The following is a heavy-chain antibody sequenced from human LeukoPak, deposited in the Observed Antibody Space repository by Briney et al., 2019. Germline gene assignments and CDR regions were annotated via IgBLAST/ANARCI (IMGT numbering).Heavy chain of an antibody. CDR1: GFPFSTFG. CDR3: VRGSDNSAWTVFDY. CDR2: ISGSGSST. V-gene: IGHV3-23*01. J-gene: IGHJ4*02. D-gene: IGHD6-19*01. Sequence: GGSLRLSCVVSGFPFSTFGMNWVRQAPGKGLEWLSIISGSGSSTFYADSVKGRFTISRDNSKNTLFLQMNNLRAEDTAVYYCVRGSDNSAWTVFDYWGQGTLVTVSA.